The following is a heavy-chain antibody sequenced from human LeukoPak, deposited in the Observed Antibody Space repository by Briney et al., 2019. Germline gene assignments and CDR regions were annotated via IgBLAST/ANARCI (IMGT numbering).Heavy chain of an antibody. D-gene: IGHD3-22*01. J-gene: IGHJ3*02. Sequence: GGSLRLPCAASGFTFSSYAMSWVRQAPGKGLEWVSAISGSGGSTYYADSVKGRFTISRDNSKNTLYLQMNSLRAEDTAVYYCAKAVGAYYYDSSGYPDAFDIWGQGTMVTVSS. CDR2: ISGSGGST. CDR1: GFTFSSYA. V-gene: IGHV3-23*01. CDR3: AKAVGAYYYDSSGYPDAFDI.